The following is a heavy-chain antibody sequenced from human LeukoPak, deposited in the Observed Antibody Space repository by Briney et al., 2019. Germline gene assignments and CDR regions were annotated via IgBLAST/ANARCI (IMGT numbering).Heavy chain of an antibody. CDR1: GFTFSSYG. CDR2: IWYDGSNK. V-gene: IGHV3-33*01. J-gene: IGHJ4*02. CDR3: ARVDVQWLGQGNFDY. Sequence: PGGSLRLSCAASGFTFSSYGMHWVRQAPGKGLEWVAVIWYDGSNKYYADSVKGRFTISRDNSKNTLYLQMNSLRAEDTAVYYCARVDVQWLGQGNFDYWGQRSLVTVSS. D-gene: IGHD6-19*01.